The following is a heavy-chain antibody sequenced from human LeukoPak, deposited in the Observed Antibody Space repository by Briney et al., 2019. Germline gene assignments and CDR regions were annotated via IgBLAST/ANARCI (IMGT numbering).Heavy chain of an antibody. CDR2: INQGGSEK. CDR1: GFTFSNYW. D-gene: IGHD1-26*01. CDR3: ARDRVGASTI. Sequence: SGGSLRLSCAASGFTFSNYWMSWLRQAPGKGLEWVVNINQGGSEKYSVDSVKGRFTISRDNAKNSLYLQMNSLRAEDTAVYYCARDRVGASTIWGQGTLVTVSS. J-gene: IGHJ4*02. V-gene: IGHV3-7*01.